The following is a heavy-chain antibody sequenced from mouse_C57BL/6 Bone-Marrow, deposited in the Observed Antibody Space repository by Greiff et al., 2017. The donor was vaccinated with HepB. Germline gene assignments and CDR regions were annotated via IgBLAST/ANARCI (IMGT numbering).Heavy chain of an antibody. Sequence: VKLMESGPELVKPGASVKISCKASGYAFSSSWMNWVKQRPGKGLEWIGRIYPGDGDTNYNGKFKGKATLTADKSSSTAYMQLSSLTSEDSAVYFCARTLYYGSSYWYFDVWGTGTTVTVSS. V-gene: IGHV1-82*01. CDR1: GYAFSSSW. J-gene: IGHJ1*03. CDR2: IYPGDGDT. D-gene: IGHD1-1*01. CDR3: ARTLYYGSSYWYFDV.